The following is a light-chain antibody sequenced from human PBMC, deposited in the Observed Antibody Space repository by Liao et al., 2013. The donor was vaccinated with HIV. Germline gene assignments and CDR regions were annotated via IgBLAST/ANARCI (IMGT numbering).Light chain of an antibody. V-gene: IGLV3-1*01. Sequence: SYELTQPPSVSVSPGQTASITCSGDKLGDKYACWYQQKPGQSPVLVIYRDSKRPSGIPERFSGSNSGNTATLTISGTQAMDEADYYCQAWDSNEVIFGGGTKLSVL. CDR3: QAWDSNEVI. CDR1: KLGDKY. J-gene: IGLJ2*01. CDR2: RDS.